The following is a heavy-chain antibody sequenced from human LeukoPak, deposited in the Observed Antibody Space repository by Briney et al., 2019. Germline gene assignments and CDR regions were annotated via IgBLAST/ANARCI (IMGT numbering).Heavy chain of an antibody. J-gene: IGHJ4*02. CDR1: GFAFSAYW. Sequence: GGSLRLSCAASGFAFSAYWMHWVRQAPGKGLEWVSRINEDATTISYADSVKGRFTISRDNSKNTLYLQMNRLGAEDTAVYYCAKVDSSGWYSPFDYWGQGTLVTVSS. D-gene: IGHD6-19*01. CDR2: INEDATTI. V-gene: IGHV3-74*01. CDR3: AKVDSSGWYSPFDY.